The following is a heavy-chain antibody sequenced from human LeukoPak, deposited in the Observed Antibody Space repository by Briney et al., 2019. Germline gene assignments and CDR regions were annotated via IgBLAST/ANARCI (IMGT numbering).Heavy chain of an antibody. CDR2: IYYSGST. CDR1: GGSVSSGSYY. D-gene: IGHD3-10*01. V-gene: IGHV4-61*01. Sequence: SETLSLTCTVSGGSVSSGSYYWSWIRQPPGKGLEWIRYIYYSGSTNYNPSLKSRVTISVDTSKNQFSLKLSSVTAADTAVYYCARTDIAMVRGVHFDYWGQGTLVTVSS. CDR3: ARTDIAMVRGVHFDY. J-gene: IGHJ4*02.